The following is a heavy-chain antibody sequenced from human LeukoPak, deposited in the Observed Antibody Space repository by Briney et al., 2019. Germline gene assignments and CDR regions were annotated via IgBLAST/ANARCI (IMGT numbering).Heavy chain of an antibody. V-gene: IGHV1-2*02. Sequence: ASVKVSCKASGYTFTDYYMHWVRQAPGQGLEWMGWINPNSGGTNYAQKFYARVTMTRDTSISTAYMELSRLRSDDTAVYYCARDAYGSGSYSSWFDPWGQGTLVTVSS. CDR3: ARDAYGSGSYSSWFDP. D-gene: IGHD3-10*01. CDR1: GYTFTDYY. CDR2: INPNSGGT. J-gene: IGHJ5*02.